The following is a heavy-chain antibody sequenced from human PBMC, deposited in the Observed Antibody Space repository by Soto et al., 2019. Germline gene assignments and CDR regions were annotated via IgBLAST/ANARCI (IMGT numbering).Heavy chain of an antibody. CDR1: GFTFSGSA. CDR2: IRSKANSYAT. Sequence: EVQLVESGGGLVQPGGSLKLSCAASGFTFSGSAMHWVRQASGKGLEWVGRIRSKANSYATAYAASVKGRFTISRDDSKNTAYLQMNSLKTEDTAVYYCTRPAGDYVSWGQGTLVTVSS. CDR3: TRPAGDYVS. D-gene: IGHD4-17*01. V-gene: IGHV3-73*02. J-gene: IGHJ5*02.